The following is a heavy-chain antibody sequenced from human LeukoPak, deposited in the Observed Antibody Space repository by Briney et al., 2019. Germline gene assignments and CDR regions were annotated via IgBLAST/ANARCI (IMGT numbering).Heavy chain of an antibody. Sequence: PGGSLRLSCAASGFTFSRYAMHWVRPAPGKGLEWVAVISYDGRDKYHADFVMGRSTISRDNSKSTLYLQMNSLRVEDTAVYYCARDAGGNSADYYFDYWGQGTLVTVSS. V-gene: IGHV3-30*04. CDR1: GFTFSRYA. CDR3: ARDAGGNSADYYFDY. CDR2: ISYDGRDK. D-gene: IGHD4-23*01. J-gene: IGHJ4*02.